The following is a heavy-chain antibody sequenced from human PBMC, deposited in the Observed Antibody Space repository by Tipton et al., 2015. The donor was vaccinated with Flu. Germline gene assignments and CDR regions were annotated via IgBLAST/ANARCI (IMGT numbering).Heavy chain of an antibody. J-gene: IGHJ3*02. Sequence: TLSLTCTVSGGSISSSSYYWGWIRQPPGKGLEWIGSIYYSGSTYYNPSLKSRVTISVDTSKNQFSLKLSSVTAADTAVYYCARDGAAILRYFDWLLGADAFGIWGQGTMVTVSA. D-gene: IGHD3-9*01. CDR1: GGSISSSSYY. V-gene: IGHV4-39*07. CDR2: IYYSGST. CDR3: ARDGAAILRYFDWLLGADAFGI.